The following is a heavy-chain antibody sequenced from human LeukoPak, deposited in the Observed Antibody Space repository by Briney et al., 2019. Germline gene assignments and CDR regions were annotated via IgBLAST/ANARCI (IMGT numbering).Heavy chain of an antibody. CDR3: ATYAGTSSKYFQH. CDR1: GYSFTNNW. CDR2: ILPGDSDT. J-gene: IGHJ1*01. Sequence: GECLKISCKCSGYSFTNNWIGWVRQMPGKGLEWMGIILPGDSDTRYSPSLQGQVTISADKSINTAYVQWSSLKASDTAMYYCATYAGTSSKYFQHWGQGTLVTVSS. V-gene: IGHV5-51*01. D-gene: IGHD3-10*01.